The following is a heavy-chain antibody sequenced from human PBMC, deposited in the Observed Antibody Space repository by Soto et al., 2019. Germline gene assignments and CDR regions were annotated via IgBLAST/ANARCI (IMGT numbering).Heavy chain of an antibody. CDR3: AKDRGRADFWSGYLYYYGMDV. D-gene: IGHD3-3*01. Sequence: GGSLRLSCVASGFSFSNTGMHWVRQAPGKGLEWVAVISFDGTNKYYADSVKGRFTISRDNSKNTLYLQMNSLRAEDTAVYYCAKDRGRADFWSGYLYYYGMDVWGQGTTVTVSS. V-gene: IGHV3-30*18. CDR1: GFSFSNTG. J-gene: IGHJ6*02. CDR2: ISFDGTNK.